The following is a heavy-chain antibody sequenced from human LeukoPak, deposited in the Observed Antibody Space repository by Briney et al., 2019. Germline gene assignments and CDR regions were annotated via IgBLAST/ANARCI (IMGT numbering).Heavy chain of an antibody. V-gene: IGHV4-34*01. Sequence: SETLSLTCTVSGGSISSYYWSWIRQPPGKGLEWIGEIHHTGSTNYNPSLKSRVTISVDTSKNQFSMRLSSVTVADTAVYYCATNPGHSSGYPDCWGQGILVTVSS. CDR3: ATNPGHSSGYPDC. J-gene: IGHJ4*02. CDR2: IHHTGST. CDR1: GGSISSYY. D-gene: IGHD3-22*01.